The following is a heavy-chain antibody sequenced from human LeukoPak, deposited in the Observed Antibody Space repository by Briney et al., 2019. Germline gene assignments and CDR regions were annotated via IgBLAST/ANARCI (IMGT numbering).Heavy chain of an antibody. V-gene: IGHV4-59*01. CDR3: ARETGGIDY. J-gene: IGHJ4*02. CDR1: GGSISSYY. D-gene: IGHD1-14*01. Sequence: SETLSLTCTVSGGSISSYYWSWIRQPPGKGLEWIGYIYYSGSTNYNPSLKSRVTISVDTSKKQFSLKLTSVTAADTAVYYCARETGGIDYWGQGTLVTVSS. CDR2: IYYSGST.